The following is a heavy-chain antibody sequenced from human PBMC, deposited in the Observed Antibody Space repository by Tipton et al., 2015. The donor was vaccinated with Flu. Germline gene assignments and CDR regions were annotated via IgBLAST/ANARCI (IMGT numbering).Heavy chain of an antibody. V-gene: IGHV4-4*07. Sequence: TLSLTCTVSNGTISSYYWSWIRQPAGKGLEWIGRIHSSGGTNYNPSLKSRVTMSVDTSKNQLSLKVNSVTAADTAVYYCASGACSSSTCPKGGFDNWGQGTLVVVSS. CDR3: ASGACSSSTCPKGGFDN. D-gene: IGHD2-2*01. J-gene: IGHJ4*02. CDR1: NGTISSYY. CDR2: IHSSGGT.